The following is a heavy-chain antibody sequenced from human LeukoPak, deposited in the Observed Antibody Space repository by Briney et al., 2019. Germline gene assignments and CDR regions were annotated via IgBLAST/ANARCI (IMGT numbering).Heavy chain of an antibody. CDR2: IYYSGST. V-gene: IGHV4-59*12. CDR3: ARESLEDYINWFDP. Sequence: SETLSLTCTVSGGSISSYYWSWIRQPPGKGLEWIGYIYYSGSTNYNPSLKSRVTISVETSKNQFSLKLSSVTAADTAVYYCARESLEDYINWFDPWGQGTLVTVSS. D-gene: IGHD3-16*01. J-gene: IGHJ5*02. CDR1: GGSISSYY.